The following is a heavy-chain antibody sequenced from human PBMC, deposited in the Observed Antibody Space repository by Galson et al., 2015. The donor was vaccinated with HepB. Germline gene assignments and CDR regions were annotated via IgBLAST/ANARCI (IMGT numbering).Heavy chain of an antibody. D-gene: IGHD4-17*01. Sequence: SLRPSCAASGFTFSDYYMSWIRQAPGKGLEWVSYISSSSSYTNYADSVKGRFTISRDNAKNSLYLQMNSLRAEDTAVYYCARVGRDDYGVDYWGQGTLVTVSS. CDR2: ISSSSSYT. V-gene: IGHV3-11*05. CDR1: GFTFSDYY. CDR3: ARVGRDDYGVDY. J-gene: IGHJ4*02.